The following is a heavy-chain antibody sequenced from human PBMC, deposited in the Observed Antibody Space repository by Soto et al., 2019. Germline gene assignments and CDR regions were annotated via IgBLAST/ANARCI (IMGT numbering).Heavy chain of an antibody. V-gene: IGHV1-69*01. D-gene: IGHD3-16*02. CDR2: IIPIFGTA. CDR1: GGTFSSYA. J-gene: IGHJ6*02. CDR3: ASGGVGGGYHYYYYGMDV. Sequence: QVQLVQSGAEVKKPGSSVKVSCKASGGTFSSYAISWVRQAPGQGLEWMGGIIPIFGTANYAQKFQGRVTITADESTSTAYMELSSLRSEDTAVYYCASGGVGGGYHYYYYGMDVWGQGTTVTVSS.